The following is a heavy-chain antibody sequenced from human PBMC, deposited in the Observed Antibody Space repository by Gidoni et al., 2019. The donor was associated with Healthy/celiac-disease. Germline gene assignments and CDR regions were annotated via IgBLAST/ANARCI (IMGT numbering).Heavy chain of an antibody. J-gene: IGHJ5*02. Sequence: EVQLVESGGGLVQPGGSLSLSCSASGFTFISYTIHWVRKDPGKGREWVSYISSSSSTIYYADSVKGRFTISRDNAKNSLYLQMNSLRAEDTAVYYCARASRTGTPNWFDPWGQGTLVTVSS. CDR1: GFTFISYT. D-gene: IGHD1-7*01. CDR3: ARASRTGTPNWFDP. V-gene: IGHV3-48*01. CDR2: ISSSSSTI.